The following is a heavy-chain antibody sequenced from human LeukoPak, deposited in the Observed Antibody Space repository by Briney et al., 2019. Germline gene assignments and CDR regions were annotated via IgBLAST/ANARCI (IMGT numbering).Heavy chain of an antibody. CDR1: GFTFNNFG. D-gene: IGHD4-23*01. J-gene: IGHJ4*02. V-gene: IGHV3-30*02. Sequence: GGSLRLSCAASGFTFNNFGMHWVRQAPGKGLEWVSFIGYEGVHKYYADSVKGRFTISKDNSKATLYQQMNSLRPEDTAVYYCAKDLHGGYSSDYWGQGTLVTVFS. CDR3: AKDLHGGYSSDY. CDR2: IGYEGVHK.